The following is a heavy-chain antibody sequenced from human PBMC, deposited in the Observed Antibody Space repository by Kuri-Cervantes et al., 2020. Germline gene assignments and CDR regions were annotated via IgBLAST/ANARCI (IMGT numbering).Heavy chain of an antibody. J-gene: IGHJ4*02. CDR3: AKIRQVGADGGFDY. CDR2: IWYDGSNK. V-gene: IGHV3-33*06. Sequence: GESLKISCAASGFTFSSYGMHWVRQAPGKGLGWVAVIWYDGSNKYYTDSVKGRFTISRDNSKNTLYLQMNSLRAEDTAVYYCAKIRQVGADGGFDYWGQGTLVTVSS. CDR1: GFTFSSYG. D-gene: IGHD1-26*01.